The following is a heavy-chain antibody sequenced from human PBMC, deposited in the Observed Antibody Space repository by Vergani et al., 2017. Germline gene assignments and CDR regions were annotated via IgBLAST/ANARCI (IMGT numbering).Heavy chain of an antibody. CDR1: GFTVSSNY. V-gene: IGHV3-66*02. J-gene: IGHJ4*02. D-gene: IGHD3-22*01. CDR3: AREGGDSSGYYDHYFDY. CDR2: IYSGGST. Sequence: EVQLVESGGGLVQPGGSLRLSCAASGFTVSSNYMSWVRQAPGKGLEWVSVIYSGGSTYYADSVKGRFTISRDNSKNTLYLQMNSLRAEDTAVYYCAREGGDSSGYYDHYFDYWGQGTLVTVSS.